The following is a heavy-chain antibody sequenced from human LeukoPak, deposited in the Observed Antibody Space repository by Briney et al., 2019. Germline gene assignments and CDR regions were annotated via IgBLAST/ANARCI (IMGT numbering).Heavy chain of an antibody. Sequence: SETLSLTCTVSGGSISNYYWSWIRQSPGKGLEWVGYASYSGNSNYNPSLKSRVTISVDTSENQFSLRLSSVTAADTAVYYCARAHGGWLSNWFDPWGQGTLVTVSS. J-gene: IGHJ5*02. D-gene: IGHD5-12*01. CDR2: ASYSGNS. CDR3: ARAHGGWLSNWFDP. CDR1: GGSISNYY. V-gene: IGHV4-59*01.